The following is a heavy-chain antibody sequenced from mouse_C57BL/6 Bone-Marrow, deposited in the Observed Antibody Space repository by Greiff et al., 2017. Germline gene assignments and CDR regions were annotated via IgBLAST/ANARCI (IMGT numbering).Heavy chain of an antibody. CDR3: ARRRQLRPFAY. CDR2: FNPSTGGT. J-gene: IGHJ3*01. CDR1: GYSFTGYY. V-gene: IGHV1-42*01. Sequence: EVKLQESGPELVKPGASVKISCTVSGYSFTGYYMNWVKQSSEKSLEWIGVFNPSTGGTTYNQKFKAKATLTVDKSSSTAYMQLKSLTSEDSASYYCARRRQLRPFAYWGQGTLVTVSA. D-gene: IGHD3-2*02.